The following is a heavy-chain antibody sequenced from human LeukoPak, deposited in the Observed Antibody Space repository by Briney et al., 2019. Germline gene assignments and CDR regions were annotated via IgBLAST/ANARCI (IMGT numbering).Heavy chain of an antibody. D-gene: IGHD3-10*01. CDR1: GGSLSGNY. Sequence: PSETLSLTCAVSGGSLSGNYWSWIRQPPGKGLEWIGEINHSGRTKYHPSLKSRVTISVETSKNQFSLKLSSVTAADTAMYFCATTSPVPPTLVRVWYFAFWGQGTLVTVSS. J-gene: IGHJ4*02. CDR3: ATTSPVPPTLVRVWYFAF. CDR2: INHSGRT. V-gene: IGHV4-34*01.